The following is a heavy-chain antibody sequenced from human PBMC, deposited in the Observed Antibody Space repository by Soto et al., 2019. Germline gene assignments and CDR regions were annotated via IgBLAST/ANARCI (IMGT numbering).Heavy chain of an antibody. D-gene: IGHD3-9*01. CDR1: GGSISSSSYY. CDR3: ARPILTGYLSHD. CDR2: IYYSGST. Sequence: SETLSLTCTVSGGSISSSSYYWGWIRQPPGKGLEWIGSIYYSGSTYYNPSLKSRVTISVDTSKNQFSLKLSSVTAADTAVYYCARPILTGYLSHDCGQGPLVTVSS. V-gene: IGHV4-39*01. J-gene: IGHJ4*02.